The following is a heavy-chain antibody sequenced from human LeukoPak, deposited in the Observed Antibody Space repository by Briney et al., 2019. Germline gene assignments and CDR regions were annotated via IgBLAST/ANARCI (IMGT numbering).Heavy chain of an antibody. V-gene: IGHV3-9*01. CDR1: GFTFSDYG. CDR2: ITWNSHDI. Sequence: GGSLRLSCAASGFTFSDYGMHWVRQPPGKGLEWVSSITWNSHDIGYSDSVKGRFTISRDSAGNSLYLHLNSLRPDDTAFYYCARGSLRSRFHYYYWMDVWGKGTTVIVSS. CDR3: ARGSLRSRFHYYYWMDV. D-gene: IGHD3-3*01. J-gene: IGHJ6*04.